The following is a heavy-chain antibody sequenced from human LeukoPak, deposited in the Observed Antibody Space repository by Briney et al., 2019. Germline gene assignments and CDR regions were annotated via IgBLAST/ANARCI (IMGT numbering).Heavy chain of an antibody. CDR1: GGSISSYY. V-gene: IGHV4-59*01. J-gene: IGHJ4*02. D-gene: IGHD3-10*01. CDR2: IYYSGST. Sequence: PSETLSLTCTVSGGSISSYYWSWIRQPPGKGLEWIGYIYYSGSTNYNPSLKSRVTISVDTSKNQFSLKLSSVTAADTAVYYCARATSMVRGVIGYWGQGTLVTVSS. CDR3: ARATSMVRGVIGY.